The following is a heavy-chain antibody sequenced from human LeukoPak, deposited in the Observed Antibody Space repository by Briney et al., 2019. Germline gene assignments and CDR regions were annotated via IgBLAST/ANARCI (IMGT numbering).Heavy chain of an antibody. Sequence: GGSLRLSCAASGFTVSSNYMSWVRQAPGKGLDWVSVIYSGGSTYYADSVKGRFTISRDNSKNTLYLQMNSLRAEDTAVYYCARERKYSYGYDYYYMDVWGKGTTVTVSS. CDR3: ARERKYSYGYDYYYMDV. J-gene: IGHJ6*03. D-gene: IGHD5-18*01. V-gene: IGHV3-66*02. CDR2: IYSGGST. CDR1: GFTVSSNY.